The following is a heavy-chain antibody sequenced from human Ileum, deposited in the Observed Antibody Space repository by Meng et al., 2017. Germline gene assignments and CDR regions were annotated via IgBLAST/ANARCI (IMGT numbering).Heavy chain of an antibody. J-gene: IGHJ4*02. CDR1: GFTFSSYS. D-gene: IGHD3-16*01. CDR3: VLMNTFTHPGED. CDR2: ITGTSSYI. Sequence: EGELVEAGGGLGKPGGSLRLSCAASGFTFSSYSMNWVRQAPGKGLEWVSFITGTSSYIYYADSVKGRFTISRDNAKNSLYLQMNSLRAEDTAVYFCVLMNTFTHPGEDWGQGTLVTVSS. V-gene: IGHV3-21*01.